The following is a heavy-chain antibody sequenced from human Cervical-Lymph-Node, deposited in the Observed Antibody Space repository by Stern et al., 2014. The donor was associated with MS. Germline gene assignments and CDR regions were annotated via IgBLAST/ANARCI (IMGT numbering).Heavy chain of an antibody. D-gene: IGHD1-26*01. CDR3: ARRATSAFDI. CDR2: IYPGDSDT. V-gene: IGHV5-51*03. Sequence: VQLVQSGAEVKKPGESLKISCKGSGYRFSNYWIAWVRQLPGKGLEWMGIIYPGDSDTRYSPSFQGQVTISVDAAFNTAYLQRSSLKASDNATEYCARRATSAFDIWGQGTVVTVSS. CDR1: GYRFSNYW. J-gene: IGHJ3*02.